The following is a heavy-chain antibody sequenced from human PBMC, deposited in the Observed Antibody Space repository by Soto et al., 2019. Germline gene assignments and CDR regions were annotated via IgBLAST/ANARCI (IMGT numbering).Heavy chain of an antibody. CDR2: IYYSGST. CDR1: GGSISSGGDY. CDR3: PGLNYYGSGSRVADT. V-gene: IGHV4-31*03. J-gene: IGHJ5*01. Sequence: SGTLCLTCTVSGGSISSGGDYWSWIRQHPGKGLEWVGYIYYSGSTYYNPSVKSRVTISVDTSKNQFSLKLSSVTVADTPVYYSPGLNYYGSGSRVADTWGLGTLVTVSS. D-gene: IGHD3-10*01.